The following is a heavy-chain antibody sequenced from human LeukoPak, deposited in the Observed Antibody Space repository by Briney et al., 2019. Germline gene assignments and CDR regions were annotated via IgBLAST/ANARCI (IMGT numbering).Heavy chain of an antibody. Sequence: SQTLTLTCAISGDSVSSNSAAWNWIRQSPSRGLEWLGRTYYRSKWYNDYAVSVKSRITINPDTSKNQFSLQLNSVTPEDTAVYYCARGPGLGYDFWRGYYYFDYWGQGTLVTVSS. CDR2: TYYRSKWYN. D-gene: IGHD3-3*01. V-gene: IGHV6-1*01. CDR3: ARGPGLGYDFWRGYYYFDY. J-gene: IGHJ4*02. CDR1: GDSVSSNSAA.